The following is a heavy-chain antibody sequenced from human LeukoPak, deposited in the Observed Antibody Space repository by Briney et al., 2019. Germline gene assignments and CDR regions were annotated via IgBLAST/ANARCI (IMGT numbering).Heavy chain of an antibody. CDR1: GGSMSSYY. D-gene: IGHD5-24*01. CDR2: IYYSGST. J-gene: IGHJ4*02. CDR3: ARGARAGYNLEPFDY. V-gene: IGHV4-59*08. Sequence: PSETLSLTCTVSGGSMSSYYWSWIRQPPGKGLEWIGYIYYSGSTKYNPSLKSRVTISVDTSKNQFSLELSSVTAADTAVYYCARGARAGYNLEPFDYWGQGTLVTVSS.